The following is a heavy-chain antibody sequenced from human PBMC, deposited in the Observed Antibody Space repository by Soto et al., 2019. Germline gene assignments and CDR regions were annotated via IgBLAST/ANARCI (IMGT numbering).Heavy chain of an antibody. V-gene: IGHV4-39*01. CDR2: IYYSGNT. CDR3: ARRRTISLGGTKVKYFDY. Sequence: NPSETLSLTCTVSGGSISSSSYYWGWIRQPPGKGLEWIGTIYYSGNTYYNPSLKGRVTTSIDTSKNQFFLRLRSVTAADTAVYYCARRRTISLGGTKVKYFDYWGQGSMVTVSS. CDR1: GGSISSSSYY. J-gene: IGHJ4*02. D-gene: IGHD1-20*01.